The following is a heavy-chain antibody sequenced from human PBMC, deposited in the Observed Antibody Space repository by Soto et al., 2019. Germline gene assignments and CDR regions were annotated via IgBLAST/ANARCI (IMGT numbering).Heavy chain of an antibody. V-gene: IGHV3-21*02. D-gene: IGHD2-15*01. CDR1: GFTFSTST. J-gene: IGHJ4*02. CDR3: ARVGSPGYCSGGFCPPPDY. Sequence: EVQLVESGGGLVKPGGSLRLSCAASGFTFSTSTMNWVRQAPGQGLEWLSSISSTSTYTYYAASVRGRFTISRDNAKSSLYLQMNSLTAEDTAVYYCARVGSPGYCSGGFCPPPDYWGQGTLVTVSS. CDR2: ISSTSTYT.